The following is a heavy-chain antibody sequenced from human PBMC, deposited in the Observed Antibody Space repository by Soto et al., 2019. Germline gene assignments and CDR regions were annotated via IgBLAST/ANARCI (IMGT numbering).Heavy chain of an antibody. Sequence: GGSLRLSCAASGFTFSSYWMSWVRQDPGKGLEWVANIKQDGSEKYYVDSVKGRFTISRDNAKNSLYLQMNSLRAEDTAVYYCARAKGLLWFGESAPSDYWGQGTLVTVSS. V-gene: IGHV3-7*04. D-gene: IGHD3-10*01. CDR2: IKQDGSEK. CDR3: ARAKGLLWFGESAPSDY. CDR1: GFTFSSYW. J-gene: IGHJ4*02.